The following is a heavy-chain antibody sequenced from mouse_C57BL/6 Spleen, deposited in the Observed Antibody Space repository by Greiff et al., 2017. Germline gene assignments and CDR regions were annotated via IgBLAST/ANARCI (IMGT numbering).Heavy chain of an antibody. CDR1: GYTFTSYW. CDR2: IYPGSGST. V-gene: IGHV1-55*01. D-gene: IGHD1-1*01. Sequence: QVQLQQPGAELVKPGASVKMSCKASGYTFTSYWITWVKQRPGQGLEWIGDIYPGSGSTNYNEKFKSKDTLTVDTSSSTAYMQLSSLTSEDSAVDYCARRTYYYGSSYDAMDDWGQGTAVTVSS. J-gene: IGHJ4*01. CDR3: ARRTYYYGSSYDAMDD.